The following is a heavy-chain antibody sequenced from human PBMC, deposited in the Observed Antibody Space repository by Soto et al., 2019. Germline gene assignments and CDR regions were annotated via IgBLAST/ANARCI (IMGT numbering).Heavy chain of an antibody. J-gene: IGHJ2*01. V-gene: IGHV4-4*02. CDR1: SGSISSINW. CDR2: IYHTGTS. D-gene: IGHD3-3*01. CDR3: ARASSRWSFDL. Sequence: QVQLQESGPGLVKPSGTLSLTCTVSSGSISSINWWSWIRQPPGKGLEWIGEIYHTGTSNYSPSLRSRATMSVDKSRNQMSLTLTSVTAADTAVYFCARASSRWSFDLWGRGTLVAVSS.